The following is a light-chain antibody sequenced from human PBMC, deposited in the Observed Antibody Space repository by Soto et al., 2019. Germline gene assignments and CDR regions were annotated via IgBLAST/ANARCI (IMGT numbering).Light chain of an antibody. CDR1: TVGSKS. CDR3: QVWNSFGDHVV. J-gene: IGLJ2*01. V-gene: IGLV3-21*02. CDR2: DDS. Sequence: SYELTQPPSVSVAPGQTARLTCGGDTVGSKSIHWYQQKAGQAPVLVVYDDSDRPSGIPGRFSGSNSENVATLTIGRVEAGDEADYYCQVWNSFGDHVVFGGGTKLTVL.